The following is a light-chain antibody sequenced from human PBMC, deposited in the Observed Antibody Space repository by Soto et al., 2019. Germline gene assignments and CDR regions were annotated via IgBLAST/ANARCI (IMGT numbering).Light chain of an antibody. CDR1: QNINSW. CDR2: KAS. V-gene: IGKV1-5*03. J-gene: IGKJ2*03. CDR3: QQYDTYFS. Sequence: DIQMTQSPSTLSASVGDRVTITCRASQNINSWLAWYQQKPGKAPKLLIYKASSLESGVPSRFSGSESGTAFTLTISSLQPDDFANYYCQQYDTYFSFGGGTKLEIK.